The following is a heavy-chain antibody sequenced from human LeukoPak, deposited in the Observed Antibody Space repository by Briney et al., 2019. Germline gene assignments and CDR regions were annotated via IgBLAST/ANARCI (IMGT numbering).Heavy chain of an antibody. CDR1: GFTFS. CDR2: IRHDGTDQ. Sequence: GGSLRLSRVVSGFTFSVHWVRQVPGKGLEWLTFIRHDGTDQHYADSVRGRFTISRDNSKNTVYLQMNSLRPEDTALYYCAKDGNWASVSWGQGTLVTVPS. V-gene: IGHV3-30*02. J-gene: IGHJ5*02. CDR3: AKDGNWASVS. D-gene: IGHD7-27*01.